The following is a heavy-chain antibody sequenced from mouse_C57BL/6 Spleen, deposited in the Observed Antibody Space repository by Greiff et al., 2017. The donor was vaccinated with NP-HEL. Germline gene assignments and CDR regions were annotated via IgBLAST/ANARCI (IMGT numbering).Heavy chain of an antibody. CDR2: INPNNGGT. J-gene: IGHJ4*01. CDR1: GYTFTDYN. V-gene: IGHV1-18*01. Sequence: EVQLQQSGPELVKPGASVKIPCKASGYTFTDYNMDWVKQSHGKSLEWIGDINPNNGGTIYNQKFKGKATLTVDKSSSTAYMELRSLTSEDTAVYYCPRRGYYYGRGYYAMDYWGQGTSVTVSS. CDR3: PRRGYYYGRGYYAMDY. D-gene: IGHD1-1*01.